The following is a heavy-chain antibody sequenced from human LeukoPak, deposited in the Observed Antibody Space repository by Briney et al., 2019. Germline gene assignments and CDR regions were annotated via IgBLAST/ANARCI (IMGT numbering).Heavy chain of an antibody. CDR1: GFTVSSNY. D-gene: IGHD1-20*01. CDR2: ISGSGVST. CDR3: AKDGLRITGIFDY. V-gene: IGHV3-23*01. J-gene: IGHJ4*02. Sequence: GGSLRLSCAASGFTVSSNYMSWVRQAPGKGLEWVSAISGSGVSTFYADSVRGRFTISRDNSKSTLYLQMDSLRAEDTAIYYCAKDGLRITGIFDYWGQGALVTVSS.